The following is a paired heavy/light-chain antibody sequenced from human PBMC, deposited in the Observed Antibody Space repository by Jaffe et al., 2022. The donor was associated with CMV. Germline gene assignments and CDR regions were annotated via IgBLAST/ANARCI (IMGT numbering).Heavy chain of an antibody. CDR2: IYYSRDT. J-gene: IGHJ4*02. V-gene: IGHV4-39*01. Sequence: QVQLQETGPGLVKPSETLSLTCAVSGGPVRSGIYYWGWIRQPPGKGLEWIGSIYYSRDTYYNPSLKSRVTISADTSKNQFSLKLNSLTAADTAVYYCARHGSGPAGRAGPIDHWGPGTLVTVSS. D-gene: IGHD3-10*01. CDR3: ARHGSGPAGRAGPIDH. CDR1: GGPVRSGIYY.
Light chain of an antibody. CDR2: YDS. Sequence: SYVLTQSPSVSVAPGRTATITCGGNNIEDKSVHWYQQNPGQAPVLVIHYDSDRPSGIPERFSGSNSGNTATLTINGVEAGDEADYYCQVWDSESDHLWVFGGGTKLTVL. CDR1: NIEDKS. V-gene: IGLV3-21*04. CDR3: QVWDSESDHLWV. J-gene: IGLJ3*02.